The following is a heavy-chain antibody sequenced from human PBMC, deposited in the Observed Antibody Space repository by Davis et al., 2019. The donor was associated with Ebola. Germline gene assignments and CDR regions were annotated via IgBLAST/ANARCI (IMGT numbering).Heavy chain of an antibody. CDR3: ARAPGWELLY. J-gene: IGHJ4*02. D-gene: IGHD2-15*01. Sequence: AASVKVSCKASGYIFTSYDINWVRQAPGQGLEWMGWMNPNNGNTGYLQKFQGRVTMTRDTSISTAYLELSSLRPDDTAVYYCARAPGWELLYWGQGTLVTVSS. CDR1: GYIFTSYD. V-gene: IGHV1-8*01. CDR2: MNPNNGNT.